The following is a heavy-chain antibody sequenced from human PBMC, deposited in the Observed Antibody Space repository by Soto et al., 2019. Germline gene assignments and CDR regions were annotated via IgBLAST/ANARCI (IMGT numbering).Heavy chain of an antibody. CDR3: AQVYYCSGSYPNSRSYSGIDV. Sequence: ASVKVSCKASGYTFTSYAMHWVRQAPGQRLEWMGWINAGNGNTKYSQKFQGRVTITRDTSASTAYMELSSLRSEDTAVYYCAQVYYCSGSYPNSRSYSGIDVCGQGPTLTVS. CDR1: GYTFTSYA. CDR2: INAGNGNT. D-gene: IGHD3-10*01. J-gene: IGHJ6*02. V-gene: IGHV1-3*01.